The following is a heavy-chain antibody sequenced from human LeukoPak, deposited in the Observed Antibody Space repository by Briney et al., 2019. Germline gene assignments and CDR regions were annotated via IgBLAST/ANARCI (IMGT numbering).Heavy chain of an antibody. V-gene: IGHV4-59*08. CDR2: IYDSGST. J-gene: IGHJ4*02. Sequence: SETLSLTCTVSGGSISSYYWSWIRQPPGKGLEYIGYIYDSGSTNYNPSLKSRVTISIDTSKNQFSLKLSSVTAADTAVCYCARGGTAMAPIGYWGQGTLVTVSS. CDR3: ARGGTAMAPIGY. CDR1: GGSISSYY. D-gene: IGHD5-18*01.